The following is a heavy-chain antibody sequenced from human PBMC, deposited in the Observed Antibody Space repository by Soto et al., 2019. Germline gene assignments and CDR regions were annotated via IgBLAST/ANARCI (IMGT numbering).Heavy chain of an antibody. J-gene: IGHJ6*02. D-gene: IGHD6-13*01. CDR1: GFTFDDYT. V-gene: IGHV3-43*01. Sequence: EVQLVESGGVVVQPGGSLRLSCAASGFTFDDYTMHWVRQAPGKGLEWVSLISWDGGSTYYADSVKGRFTISRDNSKNSLYLQMNSLRTEDTALYYCAKNSRKQQLVRDYYYGMDVWGQGTTVTVSS. CDR2: ISWDGGST. CDR3: AKNSRKQQLVRDYYYGMDV.